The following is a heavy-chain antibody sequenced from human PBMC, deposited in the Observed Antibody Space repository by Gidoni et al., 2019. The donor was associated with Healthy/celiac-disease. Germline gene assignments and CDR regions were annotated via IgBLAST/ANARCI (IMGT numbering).Heavy chain of an antibody. J-gene: IGHJ4*02. CDR1: GFTFSSYA. CDR2: ISGSGCST. CDR3: AKLRSDRSSIAVFERLGPYYFDY. Sequence: EVQLLESGGGLVQPGGSLRLSCAASGFTFSSYAMSWVRQAPGKGLEWVSAISGSGCSTYYADSVKGRFTISRDNSKNTLYLQMNSLRAEDTAVYYCAKLRSDRSSIAVFERLGPYYFDYWGQGTLVTVSS. V-gene: IGHV3-23*01. D-gene: IGHD6-19*01.